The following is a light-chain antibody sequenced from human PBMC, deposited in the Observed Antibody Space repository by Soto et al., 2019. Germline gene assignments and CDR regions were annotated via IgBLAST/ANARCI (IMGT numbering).Light chain of an antibody. CDR3: QHYNSYSEA. CDR1: QTISSW. Sequence: DIQMTQSPSTLSGSVGDRVTITFRASQTISSWLAWYHQKPGKAPKLLIYKASTLKSGVPSRFSGSGSGTEFTLTISSLQPDDFATYYCQHYNSYSEAFGQGTKVDIK. V-gene: IGKV1-5*03. J-gene: IGKJ1*01. CDR2: KAS.